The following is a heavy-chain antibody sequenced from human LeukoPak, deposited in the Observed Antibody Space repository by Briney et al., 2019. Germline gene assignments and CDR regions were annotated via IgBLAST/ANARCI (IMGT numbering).Heavy chain of an antibody. CDR2: ISPNSGGT. J-gene: IGHJ5*02. Sequence: VASVKVSCKASGYTFTGYYMHWVRQAPGQGLEWMGRISPNSGGTNYAQKFQGRVTMTRDTSISTAYMELSRLRSDDTAVYYCAREVLMVYALQDSNWFDPWGQGTLVTVSS. D-gene: IGHD2-8*01. CDR3: AREVLMVYALQDSNWFDP. V-gene: IGHV1-2*06. CDR1: GYTFTGYY.